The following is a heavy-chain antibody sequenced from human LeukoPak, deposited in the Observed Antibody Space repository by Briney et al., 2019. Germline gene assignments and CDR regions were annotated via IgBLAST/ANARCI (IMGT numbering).Heavy chain of an antibody. CDR1: GGSISSSSYY. CDR3: ARDVVVAATFDYYGMDV. Sequence: SETLSLTCTVSGGSISSSSYYWGWIRQPPGKGLEWIGSTYYSGSTYYNPSLKSRVTISVDTSKNQFSLKLSSVTAADTAVYYCARDVVVAATFDYYGMDVWGQGTTVTVSS. V-gene: IGHV4-39*07. D-gene: IGHD2-15*01. J-gene: IGHJ6*02. CDR2: TYYSGST.